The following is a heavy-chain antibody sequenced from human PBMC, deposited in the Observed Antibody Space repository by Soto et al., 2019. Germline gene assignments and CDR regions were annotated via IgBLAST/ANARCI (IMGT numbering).Heavy chain of an antibody. D-gene: IGHD3-22*01. J-gene: IGHJ5*02. CDR1: GYTFTSYS. Sequence: QVQLVQSGAEVKKPGASVKVSCKGSGYTFTSYSISWVRQAPGQGLEWMGWISAYNGNTNYAQKFKGRVTMTTDTSTSTAYMELRSLRSDDTAVYYCVVSVVRGGGWFDPWGQGTLVTVSS. CDR3: VVSVVRGGGWFDP. V-gene: IGHV1-18*01. CDR2: ISAYNGNT.